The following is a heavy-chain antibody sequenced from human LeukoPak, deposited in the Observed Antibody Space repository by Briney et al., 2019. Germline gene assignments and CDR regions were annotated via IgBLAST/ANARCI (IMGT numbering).Heavy chain of an antibody. CDR3: AKDLYYYDSSD. J-gene: IGHJ3*01. CDR2: ISPSGDIT. Sequence: GGSLRLSCAASGFTFSNNGMNWVRQAPGKGLEWVSGISPSGDITYYADSVKGRFTISRDNSKNTLYLQMNSLRAEDTAVYYCAKDLYYYDSSDWGQGTMVTVSS. D-gene: IGHD3-22*01. V-gene: IGHV3-23*01. CDR1: GFTFSNNG.